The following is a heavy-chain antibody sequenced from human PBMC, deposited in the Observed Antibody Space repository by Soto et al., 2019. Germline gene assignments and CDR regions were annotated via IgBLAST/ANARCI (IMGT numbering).Heavy chain of an antibody. CDR3: AKWSYLDY. D-gene: IGHD3-3*01. CDR1: GFSFASFA. J-gene: IGHJ4*02. Sequence: DVRLAESGGGLVQPGGSLRLSCTTSGFSFASFAMTWVRQAPGKGLEWVATISGSDGKTYYADSVKGRFSISRDTSRNNLYLQMNSLRADDTAIYYCAKWSYLDYWGQGTRVTVSS. V-gene: IGHV3-23*04. CDR2: ISGSDGKT.